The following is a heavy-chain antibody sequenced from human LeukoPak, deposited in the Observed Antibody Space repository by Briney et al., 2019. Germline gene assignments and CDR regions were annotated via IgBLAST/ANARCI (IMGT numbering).Heavy chain of an antibody. CDR1: GFIFNNYG. CDR2: ISNDGGGT. CDR3: AKGSSGYFADL. J-gene: IGHJ5*02. V-gene: IGHV3-23*01. Sequence: GGSLRLSCAASGFIFNNYGLIWVRQAPGKGLEWVSAISNDGGGTQYADFVEGRFTISRDNSKNTLFLQMSSLRAEDTALYYYAKGSSGYFADLWGQGTLVTVSS. D-gene: IGHD3-22*01.